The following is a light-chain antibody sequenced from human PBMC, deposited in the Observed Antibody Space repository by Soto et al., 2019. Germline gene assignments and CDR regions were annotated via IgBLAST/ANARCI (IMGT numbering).Light chain of an antibody. CDR3: QQSYSTPYT. V-gene: IGKV1-39*01. J-gene: IGKJ2*01. CDR1: QSISSY. Sequence: DIQMTQSPSSLSASVGDRVTITCRASQSISSYLNWYQQKPGKAPKLLIYAASSLQSGVPSRFSGSGSGTDSTLTISSLQPVDFATYYCQQSYSTPYTFGQGTKLEIK. CDR2: AAS.